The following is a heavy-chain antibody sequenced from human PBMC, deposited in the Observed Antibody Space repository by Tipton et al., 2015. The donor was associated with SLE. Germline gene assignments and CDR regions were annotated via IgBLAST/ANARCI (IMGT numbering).Heavy chain of an antibody. V-gene: IGHV3-30*02. CDR3: AKDFTEVTGG. J-gene: IGHJ3*01. CDR1: GFTFSSYG. Sequence: SLRLSCAASGFTFSSYGMHWVRQAPGKGPEWVAFIRYDGSNKYYADSVKGRFTIARDNSKNTLYLQMNSLRAEDTAVYYCAKDFTEVTGGWGQGTMVTVSS. D-gene: IGHD2-21*02. CDR2: IRYDGSNK.